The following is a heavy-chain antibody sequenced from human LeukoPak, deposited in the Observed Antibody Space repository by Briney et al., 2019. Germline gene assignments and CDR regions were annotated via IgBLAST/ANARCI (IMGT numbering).Heavy chain of an antibody. CDR3: ARVVEWYYDSSGYYYDL. Sequence: ASVKVSCKASGYTFTGYYMHWVRQAPGQGLEWMGWINPNSGGTNYAQEFQGRVTMTRDTSISTAYMELSRLRSDDTAVYYCARVVEWYYDSSGYYYDLWGQGTLVTVSS. CDR1: GYTFTGYY. J-gene: IGHJ4*02. V-gene: IGHV1-2*02. D-gene: IGHD3-22*01. CDR2: INPNSGGT.